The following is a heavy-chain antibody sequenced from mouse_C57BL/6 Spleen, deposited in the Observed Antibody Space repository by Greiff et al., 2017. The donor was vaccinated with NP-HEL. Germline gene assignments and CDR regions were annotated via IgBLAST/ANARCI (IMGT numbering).Heavy chain of an antibody. D-gene: IGHD2-2*01. CDR3: ARDWLRRGMDY. CDR1: GISITTGNYR. V-gene: IGHV3-5*01. J-gene: IGHJ4*01. Sequence: DVKLVESGPGLVKPSQTVFLTCTVTGISITTGNYRWSWIRPFPGNKLEWLGYIYYSGTITYNPSLTSRTTITRDTPKNQFLLEMNSLTAEDTDTYYCARDWLRRGMDYWGQGTSVTVSS. CDR2: IYYSGTI.